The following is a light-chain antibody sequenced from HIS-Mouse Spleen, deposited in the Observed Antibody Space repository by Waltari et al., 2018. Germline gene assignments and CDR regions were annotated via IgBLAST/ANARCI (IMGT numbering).Light chain of an antibody. CDR2: DAS. CDR3: QQYYSFPRT. Sequence: EIVLTQSPATLSLSPGERATLSCRASQSVSSYLAWYQQKPVQAPRLLIYDASNRATGIPARFSGSGSGTDFTLTISCLQSEDFATYYCQQYYSFPRTFGQGTKVEIK. J-gene: IGKJ1*01. CDR1: QSVSSY. V-gene: IGKV3-11*01.